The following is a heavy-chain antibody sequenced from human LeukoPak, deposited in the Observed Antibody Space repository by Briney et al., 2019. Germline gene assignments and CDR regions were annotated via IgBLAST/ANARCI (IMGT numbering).Heavy chain of an antibody. CDR1: GGSISSSSYY. V-gene: IGHV4-39*07. D-gene: IGHD6-13*01. Sequence: SETLSLTCTVSGGSISSSSYYWGWIRQPPGKGLEWIGSIYYSGSTYYNPSLKSRVTISVDTSKNQFSLKLSSVTAADTAVYYCARGFWGQQLDYWGQGTLVTVSS. CDR3: ARGFWGQQLDY. J-gene: IGHJ4*02. CDR2: IYYSGST.